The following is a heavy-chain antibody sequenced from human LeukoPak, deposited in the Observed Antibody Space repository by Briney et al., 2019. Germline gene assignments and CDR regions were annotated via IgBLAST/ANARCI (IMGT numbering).Heavy chain of an antibody. Sequence: PGRSLPLSFPACRLTFHDYARHWVRQAPGKGLDGVSGISWNSGSIGYAGCVKGRFTISRDNAKNSLYLQMNSLRAEDTALYYCAKGGASSGWLYNWFDPSGQGALVTVSS. CDR2: ISWNSGSI. D-gene: IGHD6-19*01. CDR1: RLTFHDYA. J-gene: IGHJ5*02. CDR3: AKGGASSGWLYNWFDP. V-gene: IGHV3-9*01.